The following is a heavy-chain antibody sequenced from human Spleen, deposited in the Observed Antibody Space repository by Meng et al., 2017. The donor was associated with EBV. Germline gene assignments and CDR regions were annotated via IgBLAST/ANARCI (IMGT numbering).Heavy chain of an antibody. D-gene: IGHD3-10*01. CDR1: GFTFSSYW. CDR2: IKSDGSST. Sequence: EVQVVESGGGLVQPGGSLRLSCAASGFTFSSYWMHLVRQVPGKGLVWVSRIKSDGSSTGYADSVKGRFTISRDNAKNTLYLQMNSLRAEDTAVYYCARGDGSGSYGLAPIDYWGQGTLVTVSS. CDR3: ARGDGSGSYGLAPIDY. J-gene: IGHJ4*02. V-gene: IGHV3-74*01.